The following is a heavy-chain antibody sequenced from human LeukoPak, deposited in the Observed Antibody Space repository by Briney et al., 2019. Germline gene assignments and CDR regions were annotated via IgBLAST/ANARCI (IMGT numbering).Heavy chain of an antibody. V-gene: IGHV3-21*01. J-gene: IGHJ4*02. CDR1: GFTFSSYT. CDR2: ISRSGDSI. D-gene: IGHD4/OR15-4a*01. Sequence: FSAASGFTFSSYTMNWVRLAPGKGLEWLSSISRSGDSIFYADSVKGRFTISRDNDKTTLYLQMNSLRAEDTAVYYCASGLYFWGQGTLVTVSS. CDR3: ASGLYF.